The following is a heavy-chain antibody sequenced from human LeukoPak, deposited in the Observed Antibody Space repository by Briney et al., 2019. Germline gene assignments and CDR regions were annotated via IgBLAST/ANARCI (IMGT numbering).Heavy chain of an antibody. D-gene: IGHD5-18*01. CDR2: ISFDETSK. J-gene: IGHJ4*02. V-gene: IGHV3-30-3*01. CDR1: GFTFSDYG. CDR3: ARSIQVWSYFDY. Sequence: GGSLRLSCVASGFTFSDYGLHWVRQAPGKGLEWVALISFDETSKYYPDSVKGRFTISRDNSESTLYLQMDSLTPEDTAMYYCARSIQVWSYFDYWGQGTLVTVSS.